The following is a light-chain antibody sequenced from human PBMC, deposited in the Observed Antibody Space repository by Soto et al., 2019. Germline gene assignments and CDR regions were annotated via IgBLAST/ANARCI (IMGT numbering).Light chain of an antibody. V-gene: IGKV1-39*01. Sequence: DIQMTQSPSSLSASVGDRVTITCRASQSISSYLNWYQQKPGKAPKLLIYAASSLQSVVPSRFSGSVSGTDFTLTISSLQPEDFATYYCQQSYSTPRTFGQGTKVDIK. J-gene: IGKJ1*01. CDR3: QQSYSTPRT. CDR1: QSISSY. CDR2: AAS.